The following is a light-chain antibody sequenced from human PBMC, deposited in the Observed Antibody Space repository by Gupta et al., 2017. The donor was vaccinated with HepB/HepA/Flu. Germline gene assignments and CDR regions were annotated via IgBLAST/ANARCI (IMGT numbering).Light chain of an antibody. Sequence: GTLSLSPGERATLSCRASQSVSSSYLAWYQQKPVQAPRLLIYGASSRATGIPDRFSGSGSGTDFTLTISRLEPEDFAVYYCQQYGSSPYTFGQGTKLEIK. V-gene: IGKV3-20*01. J-gene: IGKJ2*01. CDR1: QSVSSSY. CDR3: QQYGSSPYT. CDR2: GAS.